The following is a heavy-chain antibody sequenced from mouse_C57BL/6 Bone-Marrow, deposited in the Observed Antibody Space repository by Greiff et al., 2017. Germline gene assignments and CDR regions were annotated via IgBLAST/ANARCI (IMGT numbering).Heavy chain of an antibody. J-gene: IGHJ2*01. CDR1: GYTFTSYW. Sequence: QVQLQQPGAELVMPGASVKLSCKASGYTFTSYWMHWVKQRPGQGLEWIGEIDPSDSYTNYNQKFKGKSTLTVDKSSSPAYMQLSSLTSEDSAVYCCARSGSLITDSFDYWGQGTTLTVSS. V-gene: IGHV1-69*01. CDR3: ARSGSLITDSFDY. CDR2: IDPSDSYT. D-gene: IGHD1-1*01.